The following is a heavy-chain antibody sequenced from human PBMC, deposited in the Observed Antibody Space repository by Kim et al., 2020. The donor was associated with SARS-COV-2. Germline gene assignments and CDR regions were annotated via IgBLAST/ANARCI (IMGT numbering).Heavy chain of an antibody. D-gene: IGHD1-1*01. CDR2: ISYNVI. CDR3: ARDRDWSFDY. V-gene: IGHV3-48*02. CDR1: GLTFSDHS. Sequence: GGSLRLSCVVSGLTFSDHSMNWVRQAPGKGLEWLAYISYNVIRHADSVRGRFTISRDDGRNSLYLQMDSLRDEDTAVYYCARDRDWSFDYWGRGVQVTVSS. J-gene: IGHJ4*01.